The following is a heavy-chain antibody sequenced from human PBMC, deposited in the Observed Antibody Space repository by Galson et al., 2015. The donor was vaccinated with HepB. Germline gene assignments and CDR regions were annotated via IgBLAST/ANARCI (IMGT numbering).Heavy chain of an antibody. CDR2: IRSKAYGGTT. D-gene: IGHD1-26*01. Sequence: SLRLSCAASGFTFGDYAMSWVRQAPGKGLEWVGFIRSKAYGGTTEYAASVKGRFTISRDDSKSIAYLQMNSLKTEDTAVYYCTRDASRSSDDAFDIWGQGTMVTVSS. V-gene: IGHV3-49*04. J-gene: IGHJ3*02. CDR1: GFTFGDYA. CDR3: TRDASRSSDDAFDI.